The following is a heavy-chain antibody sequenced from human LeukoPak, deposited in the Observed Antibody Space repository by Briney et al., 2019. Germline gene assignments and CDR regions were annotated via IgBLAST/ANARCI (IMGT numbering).Heavy chain of an antibody. CDR1: SGSFRTYY. Sequence: SETLSLTCTVSSGSFRTYYWSWIRQPPGKGLEWIGYIFYNEGTSYNPSLKSRVTISVDTSKNQFSLKLSSVTAADTAVYYCARLGYSSSWYRYYFDYWGQGTLVTVSS. J-gene: IGHJ4*02. CDR3: ARLGYSSSWYRYYFDY. D-gene: IGHD6-13*01. CDR2: IFYNEGT. V-gene: IGHV4-59*12.